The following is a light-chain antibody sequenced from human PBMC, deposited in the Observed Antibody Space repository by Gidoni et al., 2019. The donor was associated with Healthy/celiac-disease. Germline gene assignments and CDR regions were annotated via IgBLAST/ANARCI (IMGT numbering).Light chain of an antibody. CDR1: QSVSSSF. J-gene: IGKJ1*01. Sequence: EVVLKQSSGTLSLSPGERATLSCRASQSVSSSFLAWYQQQPGQAPRLLIYGASSRATGIPDRFSGSASGTDFPLTISRLEPEDFAVYYCQQYGSSPQTFGQGTKVEIK. CDR3: QQYGSSPQT. CDR2: GAS. V-gene: IGKV3-20*01.